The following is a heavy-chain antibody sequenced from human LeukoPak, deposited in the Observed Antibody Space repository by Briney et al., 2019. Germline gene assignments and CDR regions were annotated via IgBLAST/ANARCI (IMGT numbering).Heavy chain of an antibody. CDR1: GGSFSGYY. Sequence: IPSETLSLTCAVYGGSFSGYYWSWIRQPPGKGLEWIGYIYYSGSTNYNPSLKSRVTISVDTSKNQFSLKLSSVTAADTAVYYCARGGRWFDPWGQGTLVTVSS. V-gene: IGHV4-59*01. CDR3: ARGGRWFDP. D-gene: IGHD3-16*01. CDR2: IYYSGST. J-gene: IGHJ5*02.